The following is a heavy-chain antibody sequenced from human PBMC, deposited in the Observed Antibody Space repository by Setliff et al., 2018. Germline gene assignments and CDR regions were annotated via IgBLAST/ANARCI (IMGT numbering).Heavy chain of an antibody. V-gene: IGHV3-23*01. Sequence: GGSLRLSCVASTFTFSNYAVTWVRQAPGKGLQWVSSIHVSGVTTYYADSVKGRFTISRDTAKNSLYLQMNSLRAEDSAVYYCASYYYGSGSSYIPPHFDYWGLGTLVTVSS. D-gene: IGHD3-10*01. CDR3: ASYYYGSGSSYIPPHFDY. CDR2: IHVSGVTT. CDR1: TFTFSNYA. J-gene: IGHJ4*02.